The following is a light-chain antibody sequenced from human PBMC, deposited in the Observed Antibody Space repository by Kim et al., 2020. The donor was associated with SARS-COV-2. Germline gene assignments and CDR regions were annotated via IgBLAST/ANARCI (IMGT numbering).Light chain of an antibody. J-gene: IGKJ4*01. CDR2: LGS. CDR1: QSILYSNGYNY. Sequence: ASISCRSSQSILYSNGYNYLDWYLQTPSQSPQLLIYLGSNRDYGVPDRFSGSGSGTDFTLKISRVEAEDVGVYYCMQALHTPALTSGGGTKVVIK. CDR3: MQALHTPALT. V-gene: IGKV2-28*01.